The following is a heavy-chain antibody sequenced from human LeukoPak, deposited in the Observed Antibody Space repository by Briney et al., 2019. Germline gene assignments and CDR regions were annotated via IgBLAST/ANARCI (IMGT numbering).Heavy chain of an antibody. Sequence: ASVKVSCKASGYTFTSYYMHWVRQAPGQGLGWMGIINPSGGSTSYAQGFQGRVTMTRDTSTSTVYMELCSLRSEDTAVYYCARTYCGGDCYQYYYYYMDVWGKGTTVTVSS. CDR2: INPSGGST. D-gene: IGHD2-21*02. CDR1: GYTFTSYY. CDR3: ARTYCGGDCYQYYYYYMDV. J-gene: IGHJ6*03. V-gene: IGHV1-46*01.